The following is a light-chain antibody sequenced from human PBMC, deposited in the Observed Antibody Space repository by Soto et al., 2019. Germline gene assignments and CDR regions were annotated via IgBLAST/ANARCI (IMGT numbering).Light chain of an antibody. V-gene: IGKV1-13*02. CDR1: QGISSA. Sequence: AIQLTQSPSSLSASVGDRVTITCRASQGISSALAWYQQKPGKAPKLLIYDASSLESGVPSRFSRSGSGTDFTLTISSLQPEDFATYYCQQFNSYPQTFGQGTRLEIK. CDR3: QQFNSYPQT. J-gene: IGKJ5*01. CDR2: DAS.